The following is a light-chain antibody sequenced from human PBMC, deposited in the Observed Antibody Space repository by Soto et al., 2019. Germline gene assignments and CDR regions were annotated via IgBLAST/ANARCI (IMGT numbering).Light chain of an antibody. CDR1: QTISSTY. J-gene: IGKJ2*01. Sequence: EVVLTQSPGTLSLSPGERATLSCRASQTISSTYLAWYQHKPGQAPRLLIYGASSRATGIPDRFSGSGSGTDFTLTISRLEPEDFAVYYCQQYSSLPYNFGQGTKLEIK. V-gene: IGKV3-20*01. CDR2: GAS. CDR3: QQYSSLPYN.